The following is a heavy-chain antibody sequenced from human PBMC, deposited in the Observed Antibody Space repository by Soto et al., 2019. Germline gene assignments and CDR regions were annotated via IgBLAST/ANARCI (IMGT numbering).Heavy chain of an antibody. Sequence: PGGSLRLSCTTSGFTFGDYGMSWFRQAPGKRLEWVGFVRSKVYGGATDYDASVKGRFIISRDDSKSIAYLQMNSLTTEDTAVYFCTRAVYSGRQYYFDNWGQGTLVTVSS. V-gene: IGHV3-49*03. CDR3: TRAVYSGRQYYFDN. J-gene: IGHJ4*02. CDR2: VRSKVYGGAT. D-gene: IGHD1-26*01. CDR1: GFTFGDYG.